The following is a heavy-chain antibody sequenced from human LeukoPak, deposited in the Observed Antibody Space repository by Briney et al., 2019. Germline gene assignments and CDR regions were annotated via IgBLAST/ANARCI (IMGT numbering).Heavy chain of an antibody. CDR3: ARGLYSYGHFDY. CDR1: GYTFTGYY. V-gene: IGHV1-2*02. J-gene: IGHJ4*02. D-gene: IGHD5-18*01. Sequence: ASVKDSCKASGYTFTGYYMHWVRQAPGQGLEWMGWINPNSGGTNYAQKFQGRVTMTRDTSISTAYMELSRLRSDDAAVYYCARGLYSYGHFDYWGQGTLVTVSS. CDR2: INPNSGGT.